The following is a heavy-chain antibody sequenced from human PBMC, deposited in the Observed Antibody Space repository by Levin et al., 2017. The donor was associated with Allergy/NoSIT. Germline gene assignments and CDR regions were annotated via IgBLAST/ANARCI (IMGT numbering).Heavy chain of an antibody. CDR3: ARAPIYNDYGDYSPLDY. D-gene: IGHD4-17*01. CDR2: IWYDGSNK. J-gene: IGHJ4*02. CDR1: GFTFSSYG. V-gene: IGHV3-33*01. Sequence: GESLKISCAASGFTFSSYGMHWVRQAPGKGLEWVAVIWYDGSNKYYADSVKGRFTISRDNSKNTLYLQMNSLRAEDTAVYYCARAPIYNDYGDYSPLDYWGQGTLVTVSS.